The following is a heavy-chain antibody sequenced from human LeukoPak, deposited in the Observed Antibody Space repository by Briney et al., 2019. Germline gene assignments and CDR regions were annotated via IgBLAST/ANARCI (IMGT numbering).Heavy chain of an antibody. D-gene: IGHD1-26*01. CDR2: INPSGGST. CDR1: GYAFTSYY. J-gene: IGHJ4*02. Sequence: ASVKVSCKAAGYAFTSYYMHWVRQAPGQGLGWMGIINPSGGSTSYAQKFQGRVTMTRDTSTSTVYMELSSLRSEDTAVYYCARGRGSLPNFDYWGQGTLVTVSS. V-gene: IGHV1-46*01. CDR3: ARGRGSLPNFDY.